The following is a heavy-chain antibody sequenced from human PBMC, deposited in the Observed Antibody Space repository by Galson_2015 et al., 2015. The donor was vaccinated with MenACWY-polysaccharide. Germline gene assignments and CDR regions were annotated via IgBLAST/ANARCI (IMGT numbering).Heavy chain of an antibody. D-gene: IGHD2-21*01. Sequence: SVKVSCKASGYTFTGHYIHWLRQAPGQGLEWMGWINPTSGGANYAQKFQGWVTMTRDTSMTTAYLELSGLKSDDTAVYYCARDRCLLKRYNCFDPWGRGTLVTVSS. V-gene: IGHV1-2*04. CDR3: ARDRCLLKRYNCFDP. CDR1: GYTFTGHY. J-gene: IGHJ5*02. CDR2: INPTSGGA.